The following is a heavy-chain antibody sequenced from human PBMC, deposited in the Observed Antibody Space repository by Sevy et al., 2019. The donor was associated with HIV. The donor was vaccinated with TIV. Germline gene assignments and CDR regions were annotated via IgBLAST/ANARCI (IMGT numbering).Heavy chain of an antibody. D-gene: IGHD3-22*01. CDR3: ARKYDSSGYFDY. CDR1: GFTFSSYA. J-gene: IGHJ4*02. V-gene: IGHV3-23*01. Sequence: HGGSLRLSCAASGFTFSSYAMNWVRQAPGKGLEWVSGISGSGGSGDKTNYADSVKGRFTISRDDSKNSLYLQLNSLRAEDTAIYYCARKYDSSGYFDYWGQGTLVTVSS. CDR2: ISGSGGSGDKT.